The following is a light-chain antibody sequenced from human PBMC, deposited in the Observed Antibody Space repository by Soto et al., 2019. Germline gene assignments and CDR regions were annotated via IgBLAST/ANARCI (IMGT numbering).Light chain of an antibody. J-gene: IGKJ1*01. CDR1: QDIGRR. CDR3: LQVYSFPRT. V-gene: IGKV1-12*01. CDR2: AAS. Sequence: DIQMTQSPSSVFASIGDRVTITCRASQDIGRRLAWFQQKPGKAPKYLIQAASSLQGGVPSTFSGSGSGTDFTLPINTLHPEDFATYYCLQVYSFPRTFGQGTKVEIK.